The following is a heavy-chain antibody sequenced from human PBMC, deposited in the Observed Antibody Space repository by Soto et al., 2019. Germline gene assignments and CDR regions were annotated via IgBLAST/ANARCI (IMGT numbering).Heavy chain of an antibody. V-gene: IGHV1-2*02. CDR2: INPNTGGT. D-gene: IGHD6-13*01. J-gene: IGHJ4*02. Sequence: ASVKVSCKASGYTFTDNDIHWVRQVPGQGLEWMGWINPNTGGTIYAQKFQGRVSMTRDTSISAAYMELSGLTSDDTAIYYCARANYNSWFPLVFDFWGQGTLVTVS. CDR1: GYTFTDND. CDR3: ARANYNSWFPLVFDF.